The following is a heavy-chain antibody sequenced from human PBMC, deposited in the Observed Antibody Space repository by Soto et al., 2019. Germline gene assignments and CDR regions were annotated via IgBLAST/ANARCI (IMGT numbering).Heavy chain of an antibody. D-gene: IGHD3-22*01. Sequence: ASVKVSCKASGYTFTSYGINWLRQSPGRGLEWTGWINPGNGNTKYSQQFQGRVIIDRDTSASTAYMELSSLRSEDTAVYYCARGGYFDSSNYLAYWGLGTLVTV. V-gene: IGHV1-3*01. J-gene: IGHJ4*02. CDR1: GYTFTSYG. CDR2: INPGNGNT. CDR3: ARGGYFDSSNYLAY.